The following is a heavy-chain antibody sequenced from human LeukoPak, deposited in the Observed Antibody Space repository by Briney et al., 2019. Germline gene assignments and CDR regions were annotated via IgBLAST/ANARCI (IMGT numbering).Heavy chain of an antibody. Sequence: ASVKVSCKASGYTFTGYYMHWVRQAPGQGLEWMGWINPNSGGTNYAQKFQGRVTMTRDTSISTAYMELSRLRSEDTAVYYCARASSALFRNFDYWGQGTLVTVSS. D-gene: IGHD2-2*01. V-gene: IGHV1-2*02. J-gene: IGHJ4*02. CDR3: ARASSALFRNFDY. CDR2: INPNSGGT. CDR1: GYTFTGYY.